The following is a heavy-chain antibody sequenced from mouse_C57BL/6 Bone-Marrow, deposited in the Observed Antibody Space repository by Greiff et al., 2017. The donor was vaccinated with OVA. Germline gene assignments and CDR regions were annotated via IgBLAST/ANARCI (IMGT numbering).Heavy chain of an antibody. Sequence: VKVVESGPGLVAPSQSLSITCTVSGFSLTSYGVHWVRQPPGKGLEWLVVIWSDGSTTYNSALKSRLSISKDNSKSQVFLKMNSLQTDDTAMYYCARHPYGYYAMDYWGQGTSVTVSS. CDR2: IWSDGST. J-gene: IGHJ4*01. CDR1: GFSLTSYG. CDR3: ARHPYGYYAMDY. D-gene: IGHD1-1*02. V-gene: IGHV2-6-1*01.